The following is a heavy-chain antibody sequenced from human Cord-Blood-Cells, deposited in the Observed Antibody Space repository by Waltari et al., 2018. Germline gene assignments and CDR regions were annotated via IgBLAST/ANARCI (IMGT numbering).Heavy chain of an antibody. CDR1: GGSTSRYY. Sequence: QVQLQESGPGLVKPSETLSLTCTVSGGSTSRYYCSWSRQPPGKGLEWIGYIYYSGSTNYNPSLKSRVTISVDTSKNQFSLKLSSVTAADTAVYYCARQGSGSYDAFDIWGQGTMVTVSS. CDR2: IYYSGST. CDR3: ARQGSGSYDAFDI. V-gene: IGHV4-59*08. J-gene: IGHJ3*02. D-gene: IGHD3-10*01.